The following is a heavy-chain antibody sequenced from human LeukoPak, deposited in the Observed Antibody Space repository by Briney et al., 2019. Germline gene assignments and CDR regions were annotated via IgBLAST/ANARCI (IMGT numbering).Heavy chain of an antibody. CDR3: TRRRAAAGPFDY. CDR2: IHYSDSA. CDR1: GGSISNSGYY. Sequence: SETLSLTCAVSGGSISNSGYYWAWIRQPPGKGLEYIGNIHYSDSALYNPSLQSRATILVDTSKNQFSLKLSSVTAADTAVYYCTRRRAAAGPFDYWGQGTLVTVSS. J-gene: IGHJ4*02. V-gene: IGHV4-39*01. D-gene: IGHD6-13*01.